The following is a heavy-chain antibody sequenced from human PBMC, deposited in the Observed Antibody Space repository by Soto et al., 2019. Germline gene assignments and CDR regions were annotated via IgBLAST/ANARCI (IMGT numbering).Heavy chain of an antibody. Sequence: GESLKISCAASGFTFSSYSMNWVRQAPGKGLEWVSSISSSSSYIYYADSVKGRFTISRDNAKNSLYLQMNSLRAEDTAVYYCARDTIHAFDIWGQGTMVTVSS. J-gene: IGHJ3*02. CDR2: ISSSSSYI. CDR3: ARDTIHAFDI. V-gene: IGHV3-21*01. D-gene: IGHD2-2*01. CDR1: GFTFSSYS.